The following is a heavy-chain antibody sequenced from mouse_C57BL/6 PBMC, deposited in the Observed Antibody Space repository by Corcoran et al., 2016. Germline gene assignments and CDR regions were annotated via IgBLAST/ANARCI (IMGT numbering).Heavy chain of an antibody. D-gene: IGHD2-4*01. CDR3: ARRDYDYLAWFAY. V-gene: IGHV1-18*01. Sequence: EVQLQQSGPELVKPGASVKIPCKASGYTFTDYNMDWVKQNHGKSLEWIGDINPNNGGTIYNQKFKGKATLTVDKSSSTAYMELRSLTSEDTAVYYCARRDYDYLAWFAYWGQGTLVTVSA. CDR1: GYTFTDYN. J-gene: IGHJ3*01. CDR2: INPNNGGT.